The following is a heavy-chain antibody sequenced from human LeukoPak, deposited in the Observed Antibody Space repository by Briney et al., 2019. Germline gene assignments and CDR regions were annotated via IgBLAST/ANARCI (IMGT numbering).Heavy chain of an antibody. CDR1: GFTFSSYW. CDR3: ARDRFGELLYYYYYYMDV. Sequence: GGSLRLSCAASGFTFSSYWMSWVRQAPGKGLEWVANIKQDGSEKYYVDSVKSRFTISRDNAKNSLYLQMNSLRAEDTAVYYCARDRFGELLYYYYYYMDVWGKGTTVTVSS. CDR2: IKQDGSEK. D-gene: IGHD3-10*01. V-gene: IGHV3-7*01. J-gene: IGHJ6*03.